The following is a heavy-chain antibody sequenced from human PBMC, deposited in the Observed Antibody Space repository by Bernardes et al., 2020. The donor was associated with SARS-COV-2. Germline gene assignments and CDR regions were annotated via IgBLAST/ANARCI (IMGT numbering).Heavy chain of an antibody. J-gene: IGHJ4*02. Sequence: SETLSLTCAVYGGSLNTYWSSWIRQLPGKGLEWIGEINHDGRTIYTPSLKSRVTISVDMSRKQFSLKLNYVTAADTAVYYCAIQDGAVAGSARIDHWGQGTLVAVSS. CDR2: INHDGRT. CDR1: GGSLNTYW. CDR3: AIQDGAVAGSARIDH. V-gene: IGHV4-34*01. D-gene: IGHD6-19*01.